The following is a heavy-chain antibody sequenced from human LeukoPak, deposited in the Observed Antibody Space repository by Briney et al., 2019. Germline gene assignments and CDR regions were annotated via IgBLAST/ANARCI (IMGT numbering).Heavy chain of an antibody. CDR2: IYYSGSF. D-gene: IGHD3-3*01. J-gene: IGHJ4*02. V-gene: IGHV4-39*07. CDR1: GGSISSSTYY. Sequence: PSETLSLTCTVSGGSISSSTYYWGWIRQPPGKGLEWIGSIYYSGSFYYNPSLKSLVTISVDTSKSQFSLKLSSVTAADTAVYYCARSASIFGLPPDWGQGTLVTASS. CDR3: ARSASIFGLPPD.